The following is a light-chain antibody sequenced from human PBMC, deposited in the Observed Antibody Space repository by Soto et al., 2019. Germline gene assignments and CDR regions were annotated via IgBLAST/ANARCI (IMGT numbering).Light chain of an antibody. Sequence: VLTQSPATLSLSPGDRATLSCRAGQNINNFIAWYQHKPGQAPRLLIYDASNSATGIPGRFSGSGSLTDFTLTITSLESEDFAVYYCQHRGRFGQGTKVDIK. CDR2: DAS. CDR1: QNINNF. V-gene: IGKV3-11*01. J-gene: IGKJ1*01. CDR3: QHRGR.